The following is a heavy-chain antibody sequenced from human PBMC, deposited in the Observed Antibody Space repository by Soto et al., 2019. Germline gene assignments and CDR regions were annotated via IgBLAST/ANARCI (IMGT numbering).Heavy chain of an antibody. CDR1: GFTFSIYA. CDR2: IGGSGGGT. V-gene: IGHV3-23*01. J-gene: IGHJ6*02. CDR3: TKASPDRHHMDV. Sequence: GGSLRLSCAASGFTFSIYAMSWVRQAPGKGLEWVSTIGGSGGGTSYADFVRGRFTIFRDNSRNTLYLQMNSLRAEDTALYYCTKASPDRHHMDVWGQGTTVTVSS.